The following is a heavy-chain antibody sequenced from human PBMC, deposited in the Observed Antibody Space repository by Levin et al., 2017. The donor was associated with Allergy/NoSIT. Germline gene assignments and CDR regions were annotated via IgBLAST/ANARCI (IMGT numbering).Heavy chain of an antibody. CDR2: IYYSGST. J-gene: IGHJ4*02. CDR1: GGSISSYY. V-gene: IGHV4-59*01. CDR3: ARAGITGPKWDYYFDY. D-gene: IGHD1-20*01. Sequence: SQTLSLTCTVSGGSISSYYWSWIRQPPGKGLEWIGYIYYSGSTNYNPSLKSRVTISVDTSKNQFSLKLSSVTAADTAVYYCARAGITGPKWDYYFDYWGQGTLVTVSS.